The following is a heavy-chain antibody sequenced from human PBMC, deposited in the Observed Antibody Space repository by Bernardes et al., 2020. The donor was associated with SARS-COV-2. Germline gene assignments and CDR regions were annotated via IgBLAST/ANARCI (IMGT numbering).Heavy chain of an antibody. J-gene: IGHJ6*02. CDR1: GFTFSSYS. D-gene: IGHD3-3*01. Sequence: GGSLRLSCAASGFTFSSYSMNWVRQAPGKGLEWVSSISRSSSYIYYADSVKGRFTISRDNAKNSLYLQMNSLRAEDTAVYYCARYYYDFWSGYYTEYYYCYGMDVWGQGTTVTVSS. V-gene: IGHV3-21*01. CDR3: ARYYYDFWSGYYTEYYYCYGMDV. CDR2: ISRSSSYI.